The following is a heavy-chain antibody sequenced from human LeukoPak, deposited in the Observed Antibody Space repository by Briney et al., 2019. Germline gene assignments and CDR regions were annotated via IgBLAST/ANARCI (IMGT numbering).Heavy chain of an antibody. V-gene: IGHV1-18*01. D-gene: IGHD6-13*01. CDR2: ISPYSGNT. J-gene: IGHJ4*02. CDR3: ATYSAAGRTYYFDY. Sequence: GASVKVSCKASGYTFTSYGITWVRRAPGQGLEWMGWISPYSGNTNYAQKLQGRVTMTRDTSTSPAYMELRSLRPDDTAVYYCATYSAAGRTYYFDYWGQGALVTVSS. CDR1: GYTFTSYG.